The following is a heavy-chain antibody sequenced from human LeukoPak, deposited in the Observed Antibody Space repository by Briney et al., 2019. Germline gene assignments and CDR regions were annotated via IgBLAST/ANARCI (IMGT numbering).Heavy chain of an antibody. Sequence: PGGSLRLSCAASGFTVSSNYMSWVRQAPGKGLEWVSVIYSGGSTYYADSVKGRFTISRDNSKNTLYLQMNSLRAEDTAVYYCASDPRPYYDSSGYVDYWGQGTLVTVSS. CDR3: ASDPRPYYDSSGYVDY. CDR1: GFTVSSNY. J-gene: IGHJ4*02. V-gene: IGHV3-66*01. CDR2: IYSGGST. D-gene: IGHD3-22*01.